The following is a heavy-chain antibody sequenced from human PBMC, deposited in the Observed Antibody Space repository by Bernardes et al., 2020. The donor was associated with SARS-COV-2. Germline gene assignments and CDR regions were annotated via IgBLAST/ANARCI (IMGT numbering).Heavy chain of an antibody. Sequence: GGSLRLSCAASGFTVSSNYMSWVRQAPGKGLEWVSVIYSGGSTIYAQKFQGRVTMTEDTSTDTAYMELSSLRSEDTAVYYCATGSWDGFDYWGQGTLVTVSS. D-gene: IGHD6-13*01. J-gene: IGHJ4*02. CDR1: GFTVSSNY. V-gene: IGHV3-53*05. CDR2: IYSGGST. CDR3: ATGSWDGFDY.